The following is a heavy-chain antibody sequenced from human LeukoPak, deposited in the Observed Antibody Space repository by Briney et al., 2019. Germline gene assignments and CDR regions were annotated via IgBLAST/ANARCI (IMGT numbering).Heavy chain of an antibody. CDR2: LSYSGST. J-gene: IGHJ4*02. D-gene: IGHD1-26*01. CDR1: GGFISIYY. Sequence: PSDTLSLTCTVSGGFISIYYRLWIRQPRGKGREGIGYLSYSGSTNYNPSLKSRVTISGDTSKNQISLKLSSVTAADTAVYYCAREQPSIVGATDYFDYWGEGTLVTVSS. CDR3: AREQPSIVGATDYFDY. V-gene: IGHV4-59*01.